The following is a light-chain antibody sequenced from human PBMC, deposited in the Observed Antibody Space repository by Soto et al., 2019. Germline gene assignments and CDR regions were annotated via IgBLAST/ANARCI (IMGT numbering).Light chain of an antibody. CDR1: QNVSSNY. V-gene: IGKV3-20*01. Sequence: VKLSAGALSLYTEERATLSCRARQNVSSNYLAWYQQKPGQAPRLLIYGASNMATGIPDRFSGSGYGTDFTLTISSLQAEDFARYNCPLSASLLNRFGDGSKVDIK. J-gene: IGKJ1*01. CDR3: PLSASLLNR. CDR2: GAS.